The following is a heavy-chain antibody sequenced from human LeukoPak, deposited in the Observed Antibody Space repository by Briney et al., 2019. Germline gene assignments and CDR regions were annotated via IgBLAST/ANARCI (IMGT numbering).Heavy chain of an antibody. CDR1: GFTFSSYA. J-gene: IGHJ4*02. D-gene: IGHD6-6*01. Sequence: GGSLRLSCAASGFTFSSYAMHWVRQAPGKGLEYVSAISSNGGSTYYANSVKGRFTISRDNSKNTLYLQMGSLRAEDMAVYYCAKDGGIAARRWYYFDYWGQGTLVTVSS. CDR2: ISSNGGST. V-gene: IGHV3-64*01. CDR3: AKDGGIAARRWYYFDY.